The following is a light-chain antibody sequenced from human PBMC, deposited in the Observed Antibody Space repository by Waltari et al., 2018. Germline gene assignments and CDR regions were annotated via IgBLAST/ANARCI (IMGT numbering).Light chain of an antibody. CDR2: VNTDGSH. Sequence: QVVVTQSPSASASLGASVKLTCTLSSGHSNYAIAWHQQQPEKGPRYLLRVNTDGSHNKGDGIPDRFSGSSSAAERYLTIASRQSEEEADYYCQTWGTGIPKVFGGGTKLTVL. V-gene: IGLV4-69*01. J-gene: IGLJ3*02. CDR1: SGHSNYA. CDR3: QTWGTGIPKV.